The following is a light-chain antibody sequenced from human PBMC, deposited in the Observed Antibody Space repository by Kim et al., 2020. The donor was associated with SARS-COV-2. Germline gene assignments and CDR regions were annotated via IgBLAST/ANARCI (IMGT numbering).Light chain of an antibody. CDR2: GAS. CDR1: QSVSSSY. Sequence: SPGERATPSCRASQSVSSSYLAWYQQKPGQAPRLLIYGASNRATGIPDRFSGSGSGTDFTLTISRLEPEDFALYYCQQYGGSPWTFGQGTKVDIK. J-gene: IGKJ1*01. V-gene: IGKV3-20*01. CDR3: QQYGGSPWT.